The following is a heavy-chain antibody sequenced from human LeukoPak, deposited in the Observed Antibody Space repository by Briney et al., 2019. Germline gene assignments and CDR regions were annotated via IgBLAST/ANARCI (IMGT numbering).Heavy chain of an antibody. CDR1: GFTFSSYA. D-gene: IGHD4/OR15-4a*01. J-gene: IGHJ4*02. CDR3: ARDLDYYFDY. CDR2: ISYDGSNK. Sequence: PGGSLRLSCAASGFTFSSYAMDWVRQAPGKGLEWVAFISYDGSNKYYADSVKGRFTISRDNSKNTLYLQMNSLRAEDTAVYYCARDLDYYFDYWGQGTLVTVSS. V-gene: IGHV3-30-3*01.